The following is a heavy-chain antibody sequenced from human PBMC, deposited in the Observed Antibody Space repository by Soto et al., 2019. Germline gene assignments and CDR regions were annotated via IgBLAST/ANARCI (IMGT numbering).Heavy chain of an antibody. D-gene: IGHD5-12*01. V-gene: IGHV1-8*01. Sequence: ASVKVSCKASGYTFSSYHISWVRQASGQGLEWMGWVNPNSNETDYAQKFQGRVTMTGNTSIRTDYMELSSLRSDDTAVYYCVRSGRRSGIDYWGQGTLVTVSS. CDR1: GYTFSSYH. CDR3: VRSGRRSGIDY. CDR2: VNPNSNET. J-gene: IGHJ4*02.